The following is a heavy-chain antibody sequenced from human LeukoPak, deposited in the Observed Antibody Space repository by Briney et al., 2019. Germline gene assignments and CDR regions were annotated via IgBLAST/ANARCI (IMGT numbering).Heavy chain of an antibody. V-gene: IGHV3-21*01. CDR1: GFTFSSYS. J-gene: IGHJ4*02. Sequence: PGGSLRLSCAASGFTFSSYSMNWVRQAPGKGLEWVSSISSSSSYIYYADSVKGRFTISRDNAKNSLYLQMNSLRAEDTAVYYCARVGVAGTALAYWGQGTLVTVSS. CDR3: ARVGVAGTALAY. CDR2: ISSSSSYI. D-gene: IGHD6-19*01.